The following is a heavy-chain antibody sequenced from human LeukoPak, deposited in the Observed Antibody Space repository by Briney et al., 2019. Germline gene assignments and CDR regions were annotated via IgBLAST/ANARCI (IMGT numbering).Heavy chain of an antibody. Sequence: GGSLRLSCAASGFTFSRYAMTWVRQTPGKGLEWVSSISGPGDHTYYADSVKGRFTISRDNSKNTLYLQMNSLRAEDAAVYYCAKDLGWELPDYWGQGTLVTVSS. J-gene: IGHJ4*02. V-gene: IGHV3-23*01. CDR3: AKDLGWELPDY. CDR2: ISGPGDHT. CDR1: GFTFSRYA. D-gene: IGHD1-26*01.